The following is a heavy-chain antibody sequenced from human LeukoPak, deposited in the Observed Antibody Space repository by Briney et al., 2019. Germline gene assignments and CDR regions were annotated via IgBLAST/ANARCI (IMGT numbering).Heavy chain of an antibody. J-gene: IGHJ6*03. D-gene: IGHD2-2*01. V-gene: IGHV1-69*05. CDR3: ARGLVVPAAMGGPRQSHYFYYYYMDV. Sequence: SVKVSCKASGGTFSSYAISWVRQAPGQGLEWMGGIIPIFGTANYAKKFQGRVTITTDESTSTAYMELSSLRSEDTAVYYRARGLVVPAAMGGPRQSHYFYYYYMDVWGKGTTVTVSS. CDR2: IIPIFGTA. CDR1: GGTFSSYA.